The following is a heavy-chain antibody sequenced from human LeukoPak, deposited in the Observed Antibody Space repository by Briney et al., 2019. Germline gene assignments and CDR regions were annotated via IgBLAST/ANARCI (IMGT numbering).Heavy chain of an antibody. V-gene: IGHV4-4*07. D-gene: IGHD3-3*01. CDR1: GGSISSYY. J-gene: IGHJ6*03. CDR3: ARVQDYDFWSGYSSASYYMDV. Sequence: SETLSLTCTVSGGSISSYYWSWIRQPAGKGLEWIGRIYTSGSINYNPSLKSRVTMSVDTSKNQFSLKLSSVTAADTAVYYCARVQDYDFWSGYSSASYYMDVWGKGTTVTVSS. CDR2: IYTSGSI.